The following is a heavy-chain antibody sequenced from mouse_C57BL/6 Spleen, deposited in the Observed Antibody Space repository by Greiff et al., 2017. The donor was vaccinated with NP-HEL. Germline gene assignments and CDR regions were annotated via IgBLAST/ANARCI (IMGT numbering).Heavy chain of an antibody. CDR2: IDPSDSYT. Sequence: QVQLKQPGAELVMPGASVKLSCKASGYTFTSYWMHWVKPRPGQGLEWIGEIDPSDSYTNSNQKFKGKSTLTVDKSSSTAYMQLSSLTSEDSAVYFCARSTVGYFDYWGQGTTLTVSS. D-gene: IGHD1-1*01. J-gene: IGHJ2*01. CDR3: ARSTVGYFDY. CDR1: GYTFTSYW. V-gene: IGHV1-69*01.